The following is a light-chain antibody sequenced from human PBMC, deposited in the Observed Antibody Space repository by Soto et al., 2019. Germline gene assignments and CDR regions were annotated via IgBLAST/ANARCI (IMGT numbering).Light chain of an antibody. V-gene: IGLV2-14*01. CDR1: SSDIGRYSY. Sequence: QSALTQPASVSGSPGQSIAISCTGTSSDIGRYSYVSWYQQHPGKAPKLIIYEVSYRPSGVSTRFSGSKSDNTASLTISGLQAEDEADYFCSSYSTTSSPHVLFGGGIKLTVL. CDR3: SSYSTTSSPHVL. J-gene: IGLJ2*01. CDR2: EVS.